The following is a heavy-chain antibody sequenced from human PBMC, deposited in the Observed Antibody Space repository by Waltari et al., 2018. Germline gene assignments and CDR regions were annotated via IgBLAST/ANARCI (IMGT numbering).Heavy chain of an antibody. D-gene: IGHD2-15*01. Sequence: QMQLVQSGAEVKKAGSSVRISCKASDWIIHFRFSHWVRQAPGQALVWMGWITPYNGDLKYAQSFQGRVTITRHSSLHTTYMELTNLRSDDTAVYYCARSRLSGTQSNFDSWGQGTLVTVSS. CDR1: DWIIHFRF. CDR2: ITPYNGDL. CDR3: ARSRLSGTQSNFDS. J-gene: IGHJ5*01. V-gene: IGHV1-45*02.